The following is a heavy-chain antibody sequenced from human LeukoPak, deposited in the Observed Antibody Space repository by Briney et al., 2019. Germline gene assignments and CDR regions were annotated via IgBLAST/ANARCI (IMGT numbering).Heavy chain of an antibody. CDR1: GYTLTSSG. V-gene: IGHV1-18*01. J-gene: IGHJ4*02. CDR2: ISAYNGNT. D-gene: IGHD3-10*01. Sequence: ASVKVSCKASGYTLTSSGISWVRQAPGQGLEWMGWISAYNGNTNYAQKLQGRVTMTTDTSTSTAYMELRSLRSDDTAVYYCASHHSFGSGSPKYFFDYWGQGTLVTVSS. CDR3: ASHHSFGSGSPKYFFDY.